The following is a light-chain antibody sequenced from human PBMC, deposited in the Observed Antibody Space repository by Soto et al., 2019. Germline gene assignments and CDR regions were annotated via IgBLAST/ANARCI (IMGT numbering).Light chain of an antibody. Sequence: QSALTQPRSVSGSPGQSVTISCTGTSSDVGGYNFVSWYQQHPGKAPKLIIFDVRKRPSGVPDRFSASKSDNTASLTISGLQVEDEADYYCCSYAGSDTFVFATGTKLTVL. J-gene: IGLJ1*01. CDR2: DVR. V-gene: IGLV2-11*01. CDR1: SSDVGGYNF. CDR3: CSYAGSDTFV.